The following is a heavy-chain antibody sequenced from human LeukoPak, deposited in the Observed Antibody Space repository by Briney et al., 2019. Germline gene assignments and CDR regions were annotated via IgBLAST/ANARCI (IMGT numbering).Heavy chain of an antibody. V-gene: IGHV3-74*01. J-gene: IGHJ5*02. Sequence: GRSLRLSCAASGFTFSSHGMHWVRQAPGKGLVWVSRINSDGSSTSYADSAQGRFTIPRDNAQNPLYLPMNSPRAQGTAGYYCATYGDDEGWFDTWGEGTLGTVSS. CDR1: GFTFSSHG. CDR3: ATYGDDEGWFDT. CDR2: INSDGSST. D-gene: IGHD4-17*01.